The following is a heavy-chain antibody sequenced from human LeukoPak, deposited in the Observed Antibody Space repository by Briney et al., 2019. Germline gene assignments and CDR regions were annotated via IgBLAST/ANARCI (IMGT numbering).Heavy chain of an antibody. D-gene: IGHD6-19*01. V-gene: IGHV3-30*02. CDR1: GFTFSSYG. Sequence: GGSLRLSCAASGFTFSSYGMHWVRQAPGKGLEWVAFIRYDGSNKYYADSVKGRFTISRDNSKNTLYLQMNSLRAEDTAVYYCAKDLTQYGAVARGDWYFDLWGRGTLVTVSS. CDR2: IRYDGSNK. J-gene: IGHJ2*01. CDR3: AKDLTQYGAVARGDWYFDL.